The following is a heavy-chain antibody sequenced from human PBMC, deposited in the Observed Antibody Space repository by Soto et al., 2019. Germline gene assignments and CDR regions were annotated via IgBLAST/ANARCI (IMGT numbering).Heavy chain of an antibody. J-gene: IGHJ6*03. CDR2: MYYSGST. V-gene: IGHV4-59*08. CDR3: ARISGYRTYYYYYYMDV. D-gene: IGHD5-12*01. Sequence: SETLSLTCTVSGGSISSYYWSWIRQPPGKGLEWIGYMYYSGSTNYNPSLESRVTISVDTSKNQFSLKLSSVTAADTAVYYCARISGYRTYYYYYYMDVWGKGTTVTVSS. CDR1: GGSISSYY.